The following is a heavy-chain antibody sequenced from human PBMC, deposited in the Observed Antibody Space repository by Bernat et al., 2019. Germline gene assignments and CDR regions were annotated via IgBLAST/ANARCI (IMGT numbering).Heavy chain of an antibody. Sequence: QVQLVQSGAEVKKPGASVKVSCKASGYTFTSYAMHWVRQAPGQRLEWMGWINAGNGNTKYSQQFQGRVTITRDTSASTAYMELSSLRSEDTAVYYCARGGGVCSSTSCEEYYYYYYGMEVWGQGTTVTVSS. V-gene: IGHV1-3*01. J-gene: IGHJ6*02. CDR1: GYTFTSYA. CDR3: ARGGGVCSSTSCEEYYYYYYGMEV. D-gene: IGHD2-2*01. CDR2: INAGNGNT.